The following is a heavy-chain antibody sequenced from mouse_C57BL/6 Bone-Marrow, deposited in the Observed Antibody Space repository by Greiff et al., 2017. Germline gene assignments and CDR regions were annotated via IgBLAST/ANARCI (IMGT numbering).Heavy chain of an antibody. V-gene: IGHV5-9*01. CDR1: GFTFSSYT. CDR2: ISGGGGNT. D-gene: IGHD3-2*02. J-gene: IGHJ3*01. Sequence: DVHLVESGGGLVKPGGSLKLSCAASGFTFSSYTMSWVRQTPEKRLEWVATISGGGGNTYYPDSVKGRFTISRDTAKNTLYLQMSSLRSEDTALYYCARQRLFAYWGQGTLVTVSA. CDR3: ARQRLFAY.